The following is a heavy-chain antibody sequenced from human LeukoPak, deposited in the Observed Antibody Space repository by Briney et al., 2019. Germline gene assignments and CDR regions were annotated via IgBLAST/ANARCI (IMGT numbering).Heavy chain of an antibody. J-gene: IGHJ3*02. Sequence: GGSLRLSCAASGFTLSSYAMSWVRQAPGKGLEWVSVIHSGGNTYYADPVKGRFTISRDNSKNTLYLQMNSLRAEDTAVYYCARTDVVTLRAFDIWGQGTMVTVSS. CDR1: GFTLSSYA. V-gene: IGHV3-66*01. D-gene: IGHD4-23*01. CDR2: IHSGGNT. CDR3: ARTDVVTLRAFDI.